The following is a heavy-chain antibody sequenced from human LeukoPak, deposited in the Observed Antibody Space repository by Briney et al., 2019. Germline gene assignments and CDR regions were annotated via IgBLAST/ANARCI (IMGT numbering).Heavy chain of an antibody. CDR2: ISSSGGSI. Sequence: PGGSLRLSCAASGFTFSSYEVTWVRQAPGKGLEWVSYISSSGGSIYYADSVRGRFTISRDNAKNSLFLQMNSLRAEDTAVYYCARKSSSGWSEVDYWGQGTLVTVSS. CDR3: ARKSSSGWSEVDY. J-gene: IGHJ4*02. D-gene: IGHD6-19*01. CDR1: GFTFSSYE. V-gene: IGHV3-48*03.